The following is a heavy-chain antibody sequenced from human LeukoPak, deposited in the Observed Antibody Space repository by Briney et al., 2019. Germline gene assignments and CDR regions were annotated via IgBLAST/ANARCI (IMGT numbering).Heavy chain of an antibody. Sequence: GRSLRLSCEASGFAFDDYGMHWVRQAPGKGLEWVSSISWNSASVGYVDSVKGRFTISRDNAKKTLYLQMNSLRAEDTALYYCAKDYGYSSSWYDYWGQGTLVTVSS. CDR2: ISWNSASV. J-gene: IGHJ4*02. V-gene: IGHV3-9*01. CDR3: AKDYGYSSSWYDY. D-gene: IGHD6-13*01. CDR1: GFAFDDYG.